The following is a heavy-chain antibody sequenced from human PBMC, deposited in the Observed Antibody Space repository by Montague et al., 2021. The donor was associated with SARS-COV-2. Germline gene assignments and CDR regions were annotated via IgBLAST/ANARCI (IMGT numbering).Heavy chain of an antibody. CDR2: VYYTGGT. V-gene: IGHV4-59*01. CDR1: GGSIAGYY. Sequence: SETLSLTCGVSGGSIAGYYWSWIRQPPGKGLEWIGYVYYTGGTKYNPSLKTRVTQSLDTPKNHFSLKLASVSAADTAVYYCAIAQNTCFIANCVNYFDSCGMRAQVSFSS. CDR3: AIAQNTCFIANCVNYFDS. D-gene: IGHD1-1*01. J-gene: IGHJ4*02.